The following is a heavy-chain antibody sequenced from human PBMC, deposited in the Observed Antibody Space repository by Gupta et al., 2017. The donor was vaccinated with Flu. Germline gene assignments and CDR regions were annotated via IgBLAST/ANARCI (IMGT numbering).Heavy chain of an antibody. D-gene: IGHD6-19*01. J-gene: IGHJ4*02. Sequence: QVQLVQSGAAFNKPGSSVKVSCQASGGTFSSYAISWVRQAPGQGLEWMGGIIPILGTANYAQKFQGRVTITADESTSTAYMELSSLRSEDTTVYYCARVGYSSGRDFDYWGQGTLVTVAS. CDR2: IIPILGTA. V-gene: IGHV1-69*01. CDR3: ARVGYSSGRDFDY. CDR1: GGTFSSYA.